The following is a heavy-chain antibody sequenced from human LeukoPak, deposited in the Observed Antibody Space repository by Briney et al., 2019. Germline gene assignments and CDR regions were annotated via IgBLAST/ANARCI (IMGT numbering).Heavy chain of an antibody. V-gene: IGHV1-69*06. J-gene: IGHJ3*02. CDR1: GGTFSSYA. D-gene: IGHD3-22*01. CDR2: IIPIFGTA. CDR3: ARDHYYYDSSGYYSTDAFDI. Sequence: ASVKVSCKASGGTFSSYAISWVRQAPGQGLEWMGGIIPIFGTANYAQKFQGRVTITADKSTSTAYMELSSLRSEDTAVYYCARDHYYYDSSGYYSTDAFDIWGQGTMVTVSS.